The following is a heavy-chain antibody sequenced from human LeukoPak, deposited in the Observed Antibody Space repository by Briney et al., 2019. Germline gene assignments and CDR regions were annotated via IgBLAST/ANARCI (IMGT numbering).Heavy chain of an antibody. J-gene: IGHJ4*02. Sequence: SETLSLTRTVSGGSISSSSYYWSWIRQPPGKGLEWIGYIYYSGSTNYNPSLKSRVTISVDTSKNQFSLKLSSVTAADTAVYYSARGGYGGPDYWGQGTLVTVSS. CDR3: ARGGYGGPDY. CDR2: IYYSGST. V-gene: IGHV4-61*01. CDR1: GGSISSSSYY. D-gene: IGHD4-23*01.